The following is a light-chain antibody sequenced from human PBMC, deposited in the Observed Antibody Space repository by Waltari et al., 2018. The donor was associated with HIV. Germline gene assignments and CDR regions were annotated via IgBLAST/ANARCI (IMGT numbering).Light chain of an antibody. J-gene: IGKJ2*01. CDR2: GTS. CDR3: QQYYTLPYT. Sequence: DIQMAQSPSTLSASIGHTVTITCRASQGISTSLAWYQHKPGQAPKLLVYGTSTLEDGVASRFSGSGSGTEYTLTLSSLQPEDSATYFCQQYYTLPYTFGQGTKLEI. V-gene: IGKV1-NL1*01. CDR1: QGISTS.